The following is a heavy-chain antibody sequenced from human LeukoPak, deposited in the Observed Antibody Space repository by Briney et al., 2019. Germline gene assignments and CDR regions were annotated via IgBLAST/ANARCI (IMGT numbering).Heavy chain of an antibody. CDR3: AKNYYYDSSGFVDY. Sequence: PGGSLRLFCAASGVTFDDYAMPWVRQAPGMGLEWVSGISWNSGSIGYADSVKGRFTISRDNAKNSLYLQMNSLRAEDTALYYCAKNYYYDSSGFVDYWGQGTLVTVSS. D-gene: IGHD3-22*01. CDR2: ISWNSGSI. CDR1: GVTFDDYA. V-gene: IGHV3-9*01. J-gene: IGHJ4*02.